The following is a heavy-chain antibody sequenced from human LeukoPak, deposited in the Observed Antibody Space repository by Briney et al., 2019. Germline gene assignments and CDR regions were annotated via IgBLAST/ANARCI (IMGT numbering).Heavy chain of an antibody. CDR2: MKPDGSEK. CDR3: ARSFDYVWRRD. J-gene: IGHJ4*02. D-gene: IGHD3-16*01. Sequence: PGGSLRLSCAASGFTVSNCWMSWVRQAPGKGLEWVANMKPDGSEKNYVDSVKGRFTISRDNAKNSLYLQMNSLRAEDTAVYYCARSFDYVWRRDWGQGTLVTVSS. CDR1: GFTVSNCW. V-gene: IGHV3-7*01.